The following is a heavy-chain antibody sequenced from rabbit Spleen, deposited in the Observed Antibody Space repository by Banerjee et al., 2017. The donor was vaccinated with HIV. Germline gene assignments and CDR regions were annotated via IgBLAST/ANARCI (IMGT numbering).Heavy chain of an antibody. Sequence: QEQLVESGGGLVQPGGSLKLSCKASGIDFSTYYYMCWVRQAPGKGPEWIACIYNVDDRTWYASWAKGRFTISKTSSTTVTLQMTSLTAADTATYFCARCPAGSSYGAFDLWGPGTLVTVS. J-gene: IGHJ2*01. CDR1: GIDFSTYYY. CDR2: IYNVDDRT. CDR3: ARCPAGSSYGAFDL. V-gene: IGHV1S45*01. D-gene: IGHD6-1*01.